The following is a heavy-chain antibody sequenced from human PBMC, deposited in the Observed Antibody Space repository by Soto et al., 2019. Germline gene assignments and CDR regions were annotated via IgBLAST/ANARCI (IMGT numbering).Heavy chain of an antibody. CDR3: ARARLSGSQPEFDN. V-gene: IGHV3-33*01. D-gene: IGHD1-26*01. Sequence: QVQLGEAGGGVIQPGRSLRLSCVVSGFIFSSYGMHWVRQAPGKGLEWVGFIWNDGRNTDYVDSVKGRFTISRDNSKNTLYLSMNSLRDEDTAVYYCARARLSGSQPEFDNWGQGTLVPVSS. CDR2: IWNDGRNT. J-gene: IGHJ4*02. CDR1: GFIFSSYG.